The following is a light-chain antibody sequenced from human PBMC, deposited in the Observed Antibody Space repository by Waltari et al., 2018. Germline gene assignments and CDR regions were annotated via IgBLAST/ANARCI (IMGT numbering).Light chain of an antibody. V-gene: IGKV3-15*01. J-gene: IGKJ2*01. CDR2: AAS. CDR3: QQYNNWPPMYT. Sequence: EIVMTQSPATLSVSPGERVTLSCRASQSVSSNLAWYQQKPGQAPRVLIYAASTRATGIPARFSGSGSGTEFTLTISSLQSEYFAVYYCQQYNNWPPMYTFGQGTKLEIK. CDR1: QSVSSN.